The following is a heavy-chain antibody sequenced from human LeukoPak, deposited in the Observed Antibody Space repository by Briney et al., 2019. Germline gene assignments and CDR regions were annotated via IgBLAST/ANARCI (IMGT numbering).Heavy chain of an antibody. V-gene: IGHV1-8*01. J-gene: IGHJ6*03. CDR2: MNPNSGNT. D-gene: IGHD2-2*01. CDR1: GYTFISYD. CDR3: ARGHQLLLVYYYYYIDV. Sequence: SVKVSCKASGYTFISYDINWVRQATGQGLEWMGWMNPNSGNTGYAQKFQGRVTMTRNTSISTAYMELSSLRSEDTAVYYCARGHQLLLVYYYYYIDVWGKGTTVTVSS.